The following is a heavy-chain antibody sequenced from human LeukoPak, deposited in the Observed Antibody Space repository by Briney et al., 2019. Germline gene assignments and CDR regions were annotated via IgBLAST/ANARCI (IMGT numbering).Heavy chain of an antibody. CDR2: ISSSSSYI. D-gene: IGHD4-17*01. Sequence: PGGSLRLSCAASGFTFSSYAMSWVRQAPGKGLEWVSSISSSSSYIYYADSVKGRFTISRDNAKNSLYLQMNSLRAEDTAVYYCARVTHGDSYYFDYWGQGTLVTVSS. CDR1: GFTFSSYA. J-gene: IGHJ4*02. CDR3: ARVTHGDSYYFDY. V-gene: IGHV3-21*01.